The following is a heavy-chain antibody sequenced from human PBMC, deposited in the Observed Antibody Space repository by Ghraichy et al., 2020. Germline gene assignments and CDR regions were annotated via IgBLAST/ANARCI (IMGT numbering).Heavy chain of an antibody. CDR1: GFSLTTSGMC. V-gene: IGHV2-70*11. J-gene: IGHJ6*02. Sequence: SGPTLVKPTQTLTLTCTFSGFSLTTSGMCVAWIRQPPGKALEWLARIDWDNDKYYSTSLETRLTVSSDTSRNQVGLTMTNMDPVDTATYFCARMMGVEGLGGAYFYYGMDVWGQGTTVTVSS. CDR3: ARMMGVEGLGGAYFYYGMDV. D-gene: IGHD3-16*01. CDR2: IDWDNDK.